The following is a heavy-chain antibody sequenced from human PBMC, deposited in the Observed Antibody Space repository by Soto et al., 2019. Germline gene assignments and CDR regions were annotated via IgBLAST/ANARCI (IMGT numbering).Heavy chain of an antibody. Sequence: PGESLKISCKGSGYSFITYWIAWVRQKPGKGLEWMGIIDPADSETKYSPSFQGQVTISADKSINTAYLQWSSLKASDTAMYYCERLGKGGYVQGMDVWGQGTTVTVSS. J-gene: IGHJ6*02. V-gene: IGHV5-51*01. CDR2: IDPADSET. D-gene: IGHD5-12*01. CDR1: GYSFITYW. CDR3: ERLGKGGYVQGMDV.